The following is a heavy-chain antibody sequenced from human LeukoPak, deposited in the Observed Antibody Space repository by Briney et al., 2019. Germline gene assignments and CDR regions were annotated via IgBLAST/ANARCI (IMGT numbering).Heavy chain of an antibody. CDR3: AKVRKDIVVVPAAIDY. J-gene: IGHJ4*02. CDR1: GFTFSSYA. V-gene: IGHV3-23*01. Sequence: GGSLRLSCAASGFTFSSYAMSWVRQAPGKGLEWVSAISGSGGSTYYADSVKGRFTTSRDNSKNTLYLQMNSLRAEDTAVYYCAKVRKDIVVVPAAIDYWGQGTLVTVSS. D-gene: IGHD2-2*01. CDR2: ISGSGGST.